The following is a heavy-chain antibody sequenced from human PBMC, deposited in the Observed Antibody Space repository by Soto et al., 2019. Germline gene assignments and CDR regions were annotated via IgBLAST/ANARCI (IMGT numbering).Heavy chain of an antibody. J-gene: IGHJ5*02. CDR2: ISGSGGST. D-gene: IGHD4-17*01. Sequence: EVQLLESGGGLVQPGGSLRLSCAASGFTFSSYAMSWVRQAPGKGLEWVSAISGSGGSTYYADSVKGRFTISRDNSKNTRYLQMNSLRADDTAVYYCAKGGGDCGDYARWFDPWGQGTLVTVSS. V-gene: IGHV3-23*01. CDR1: GFTFSSYA. CDR3: AKGGGDCGDYARWFDP.